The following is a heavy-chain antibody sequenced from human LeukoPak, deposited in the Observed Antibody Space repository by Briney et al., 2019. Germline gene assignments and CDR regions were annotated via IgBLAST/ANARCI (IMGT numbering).Heavy chain of an antibody. V-gene: IGHV1-18*01. CDR1: GYTFTSYG. CDR2: ISSYNGNT. J-gene: IGHJ4*02. CDR3: ARVAGGDWYYFDF. Sequence: ASVKVSCKAPGYTFTSYGISWVRQAPGQGLEWMGWISSYNGNTNYAQKLQGRVTMSTDTSTGTAYMELRSLRSDDTAVYYCARVAGGDWYYFDFWGQGTLVTVSS. D-gene: IGHD2-21*02.